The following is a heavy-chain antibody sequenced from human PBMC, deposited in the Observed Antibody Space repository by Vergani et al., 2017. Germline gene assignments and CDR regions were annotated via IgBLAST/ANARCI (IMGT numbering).Heavy chain of an antibody. D-gene: IGHD2-15*01. CDR2: IRSKAYGGTT. J-gene: IGHJ6*02. Sequence: EVQLVESGGGLVQPGRSLRLSCTASGFTFGDYAMSWFRQAPGKGLEWVGFIRSKAYGGTTEYAASVKGRFTISRDDSKSIACLQMNSLKTEDTAVYYCTSGYCSGGSCYSHPRHYYYGMDVWGQGTTVTVSS. CDR3: TSGYCSGGSCYSHPRHYYYGMDV. CDR1: GFTFGDYA. V-gene: IGHV3-49*03.